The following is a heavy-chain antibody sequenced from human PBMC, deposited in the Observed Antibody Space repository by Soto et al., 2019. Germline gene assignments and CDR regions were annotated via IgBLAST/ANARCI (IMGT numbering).Heavy chain of an antibody. D-gene: IGHD3-16*01. J-gene: IGHJ4*02. CDR3: TRDIGGRGGY. CDR1: GFTFSSYW. CDR2: TNEDGSTI. Sequence: RRLSCAASGFTFSSYWMHWVRQAPGKGLVWVSRTNEDGSTINYADSVKGRFTISRDNAKNTLYLEMNSLRAEDTAVYYCTRDIGGRGGYWGPGTLVTVSS. V-gene: IGHV3-74*01.